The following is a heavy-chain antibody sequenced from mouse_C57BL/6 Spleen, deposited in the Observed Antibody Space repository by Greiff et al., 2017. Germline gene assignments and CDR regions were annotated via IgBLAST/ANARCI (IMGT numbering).Heavy chain of an antibody. CDR2: IHPNSGST. J-gene: IGHJ2*01. CDR3: ARTNYYGSSFYFDY. D-gene: IGHD1-1*01. Sequence: VQLQQSGAELVKPGASVKLSCKASGYTFTSYWMHWVKQRPGQGLEWIGMIHPNSGSTNYNEKFKSKATLTVDKSSSTAYMQLSSLTSEDSAVYYCARTNYYGSSFYFDYWGQGTTLTVSS. V-gene: IGHV1-64*01. CDR1: GYTFTSYW.